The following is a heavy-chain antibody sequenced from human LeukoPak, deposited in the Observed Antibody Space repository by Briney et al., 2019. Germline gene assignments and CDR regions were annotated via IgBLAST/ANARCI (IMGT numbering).Heavy chain of an antibody. J-gene: IGHJ3*02. CDR1: GGSISSYY. CDR2: MYSSGST. Sequence: SETLSLTCTVSGGSISSYYWSWIRQPPGKGLEWIGSMYSSGSTYYNPSLKSRVTISVDTSKNQFSLKLSSVTAADTAVYYCARGPPDCSSTSCYAFDAFDIWGQGTMITVSS. V-gene: IGHV4-59*12. D-gene: IGHD2-2*01. CDR3: ARGPPDCSSTSCYAFDAFDI.